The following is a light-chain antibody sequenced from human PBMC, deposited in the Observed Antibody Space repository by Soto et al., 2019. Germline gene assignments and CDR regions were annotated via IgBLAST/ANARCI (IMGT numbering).Light chain of an antibody. CDR3: QQYNSYSALP. CDR2: KAS. V-gene: IGKV1-5*03. J-gene: IGKJ4*01. Sequence: DIQMTQSPSTLSASVGDRVTITCRASQSISSWLAWYQQKPGKAPKLLIYKASSLESGVPSRFSGSGSGTDFTLTISSLQPDDFATYYCQQYNSYSALPFGGGTKVDIX. CDR1: QSISSW.